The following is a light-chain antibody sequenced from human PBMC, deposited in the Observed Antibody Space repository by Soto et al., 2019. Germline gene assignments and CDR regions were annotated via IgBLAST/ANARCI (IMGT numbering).Light chain of an antibody. J-gene: IGLJ2*01. CDR3: CSYAPSYTLV. V-gene: IGLV2-11*01. CDR2: DVS. Sequence: QSALTQPRSVSGSPGQSVTVSCTGTSSDVGGYNYVSWYQQHPGKAPKLIIYDVSRRPSGVPDRFSGSKSGNTASLTISGLQAEDEADYHCCSYAPSYTLVFGGGTKVTVL. CDR1: SSDVGGYNY.